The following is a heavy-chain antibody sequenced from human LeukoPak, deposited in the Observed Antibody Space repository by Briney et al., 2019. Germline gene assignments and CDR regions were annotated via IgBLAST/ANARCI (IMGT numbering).Heavy chain of an antibody. CDR2: IYHSGST. D-gene: IGHD3-22*01. CDR1: GGSISSGGYS. Sequence: SETLSLTCAVSGGSISSGGYSWSWIRQPPGKGLEWIGYIYHSGSTYYNPSLKSRVTISVDTSKNQFSLKLSSVTAADTAVYYCARRNPYYDSSGYPFDYWGQGTLVTVSS. V-gene: IGHV4-30-2*01. CDR3: ARRNPYYDSSGYPFDY. J-gene: IGHJ4*02.